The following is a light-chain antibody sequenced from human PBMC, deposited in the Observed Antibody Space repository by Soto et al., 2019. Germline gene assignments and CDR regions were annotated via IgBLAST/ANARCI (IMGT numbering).Light chain of an antibody. V-gene: IGKV1-5*03. CDR2: KAS. CDR1: QSISSW. J-gene: IGKJ1*01. Sequence: DIQMTQSPSTLSASVGDRVTITCRASQSISSWLAWYQQKPGKAPKLLIYKASSLESGGPSRFSGSGSGTEFTLTISSLQPYDFATYYCQQYNSYRRTFGQGTKLEIK. CDR3: QQYNSYRRT.